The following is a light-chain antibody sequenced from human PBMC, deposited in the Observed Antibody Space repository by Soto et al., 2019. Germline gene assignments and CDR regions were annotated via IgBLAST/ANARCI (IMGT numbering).Light chain of an antibody. CDR1: QTVSSY. CDR3: QQTYITPYT. CDR2: GAS. V-gene: IGKV3-11*01. Sequence: IVLTQSPPTLALSESERATLSCRASQTVSSYLGWYQHKPGQAPRLLIYGASSRATGIPDRFSGSGSGTDFTLTIDSLQPDDFATHYCQQTYITPYTFGQG. J-gene: IGKJ2*01.